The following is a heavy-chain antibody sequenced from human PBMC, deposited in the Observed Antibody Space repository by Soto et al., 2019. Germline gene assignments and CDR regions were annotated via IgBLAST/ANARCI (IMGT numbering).Heavy chain of an antibody. CDR3: ARSPHDYGGNVGQH. CDR2: IDSDGSTT. CDR1: GFTFSSYW. J-gene: IGHJ1*01. Sequence: EVQLVESGGGLVQPGGSLRLSCAASGFTFSSYWMHWVRQAPGTGLVWVSRIDSDGSTTTYADSVKGRFTISRDNAKNTLYLQMNSLRAEDTAEYYCARSPHDYGGNVGQHWGQGTLVTVSS. D-gene: IGHD4-17*01. V-gene: IGHV3-74*01.